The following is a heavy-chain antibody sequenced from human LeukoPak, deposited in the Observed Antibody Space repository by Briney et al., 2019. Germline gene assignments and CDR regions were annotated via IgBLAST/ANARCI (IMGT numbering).Heavy chain of an antibody. CDR2: ISAYNGNT. Sequence: ASVKVSCKASGYTFTSYGISWVRQAPGQGLEWMGWISAYNGNTSYAQKLQGRVTMTTDTSTSTAYMELRSLRSDDTAVYYCAREPTAIYGDYYFDYWGQGTLVTVSS. CDR1: GYTFTSYG. V-gene: IGHV1-18*01. CDR3: AREPTAIYGDYYFDY. J-gene: IGHJ4*02. D-gene: IGHD4-17*01.